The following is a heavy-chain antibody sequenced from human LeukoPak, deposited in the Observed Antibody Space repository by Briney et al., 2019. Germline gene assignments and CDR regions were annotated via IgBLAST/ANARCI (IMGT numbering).Heavy chain of an antibody. CDR3: ARGPHWDPHFDY. J-gene: IGHJ4*02. CDR1: GFTFTAYY. Sequence: GAPVKVSCKASGFTFTAYYMHWVRQAPGQGLEWMGWINPNSGGTNYAQKFQGRVTMTRDTSISTAYMELSRLRSDDTAVYYCARGPHWDPHFDYWGQGTLVTVSS. V-gene: IGHV1-2*02. D-gene: IGHD7-27*01. CDR2: INPNSGGT.